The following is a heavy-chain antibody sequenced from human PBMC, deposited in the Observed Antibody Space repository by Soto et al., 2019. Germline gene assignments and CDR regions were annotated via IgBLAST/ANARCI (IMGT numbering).Heavy chain of an antibody. Sequence: PGESLKISCAASGFTFSSYAMSWVRQAPGKGLEWVSAISGSGGSTYYADSVKGRFTISRDNSKNTLYLQMNSLRAEDTAVYYCAKDVDYYDSSGSRDDYWGQGTLVTVSS. V-gene: IGHV3-23*01. CDR2: ISGSGGST. J-gene: IGHJ4*02. D-gene: IGHD3-22*01. CDR3: AKDVDYYDSSGSRDDY. CDR1: GFTFSSYA.